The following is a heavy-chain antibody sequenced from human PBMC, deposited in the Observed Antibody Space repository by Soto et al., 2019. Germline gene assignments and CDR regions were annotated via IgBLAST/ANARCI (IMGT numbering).Heavy chain of an antibody. J-gene: IGHJ4*02. CDR2: INHSGST. CDR1: GGSFSGYY. D-gene: IGHD1-1*01. V-gene: IGHV4-34*01. CDR3: ARAPHRFYNRFDY. Sequence: QVQLQQWGAGLLKPSETLSLTCAVYGGSFSGYYWCWIRQPPGKGLEWIGEINHSGSTNYNPSLKSRVTISVDTSKNQFSLKLSSVTAADTAVYYCARAPHRFYNRFDYWGQGTLVTVSS.